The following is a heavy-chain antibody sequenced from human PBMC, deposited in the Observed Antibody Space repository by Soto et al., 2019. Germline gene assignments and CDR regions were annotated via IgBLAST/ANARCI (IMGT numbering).Heavy chain of an antibody. V-gene: IGHV3-23*01. J-gene: IGHJ6*02. CDR3: GETGQVDV. Sequence: EVQLLESGGGLVQPGGSLRLSCAASGFSFSTYAMTWVRQAPGKGLEWVSTIGGGGRTTYYADSVKGRCTISRDNSKNTVYLQMNSLRAEDTAVYYCGETGQVDVWGQGNTGTVPS. CDR2: IGGGGRTT. CDR1: GFSFSTYA.